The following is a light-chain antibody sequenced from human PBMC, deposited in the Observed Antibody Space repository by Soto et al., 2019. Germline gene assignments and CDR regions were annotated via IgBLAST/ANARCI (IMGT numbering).Light chain of an antibody. CDR1: QSVSSSY. CDR2: GAS. CDR3: QQYGSSPYT. V-gene: IGKV3-20*01. Sequence: EIALTQSPGTLSLSPGERATLSCRASQSVSSSYLAWYQQKPGQAPRLLIYGASSRATGIPDRFSGSGSGTDFTLTMSRLEPEDFAVYYCQQYGSSPYTFGQGTKLEIK. J-gene: IGKJ2*01.